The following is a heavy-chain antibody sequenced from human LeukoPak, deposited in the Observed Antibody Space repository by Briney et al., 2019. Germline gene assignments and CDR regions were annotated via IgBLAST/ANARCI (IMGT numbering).Heavy chain of an antibody. D-gene: IGHD5-12*01. Sequence: PGASVKVSCKVSGYTLTELSMHWVRQAPGKGLDWMGGFDPEDGETIYAQKFQGRVTMTEDTSTDTAYMELSSLRSEDTAVYYCATEGGYAKFFDYWGQGTLVTVSS. V-gene: IGHV1-24*01. J-gene: IGHJ4*02. CDR3: ATEGGYAKFFDY. CDR1: GYTLTELS. CDR2: FDPEDGET.